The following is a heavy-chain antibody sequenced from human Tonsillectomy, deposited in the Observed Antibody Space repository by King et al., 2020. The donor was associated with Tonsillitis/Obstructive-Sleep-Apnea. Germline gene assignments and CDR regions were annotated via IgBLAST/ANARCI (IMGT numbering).Heavy chain of an antibody. Sequence: DVQLVESGGGLVKPGGSLRLSCAASGFTFSNAWMNWVRQAPGKGLDWVGRIKSKTDGGTTDYAAPGKGRFTISRDDSKNTLYLQMNSLKTEDTAVYFCSTVLATRCSCGSCYAYGGDYWGQGTLVTVSS. V-gene: IGHV3-15*01. CDR3: STVLATRCSCGSCYAYGGDY. J-gene: IGHJ4*02. CDR2: IKSKTDGGTT. CDR1: GFTFSNAW. D-gene: IGHD2-15*01.